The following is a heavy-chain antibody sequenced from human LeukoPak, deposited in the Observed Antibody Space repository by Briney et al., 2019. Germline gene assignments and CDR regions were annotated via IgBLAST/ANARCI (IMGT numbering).Heavy chain of an antibody. CDR1: GGSFSGYY. CDR2: INHSGST. J-gene: IGHJ4*02. CDR3: ARAPGYCSGGSCSPAKSFDY. D-gene: IGHD2-15*01. Sequence: SETLSLTCAVYGGSFSGYYWSWIRQPPGKGLEWIGEINHSGSTDYNPSLKSRVTISADTSKNQFSLKLSSVTAADTAVYYCARAPGYCSGGSCSPAKSFDYWGQGTLVTVSS. V-gene: IGHV4-34*01.